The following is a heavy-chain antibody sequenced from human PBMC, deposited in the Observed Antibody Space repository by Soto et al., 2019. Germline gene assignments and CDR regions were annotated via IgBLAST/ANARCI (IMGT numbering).Heavy chain of an antibody. V-gene: IGHV1-46*01. D-gene: IGHD6-19*01. CDR2: INPSGGST. CDR1: GYTFTSYY. CDR3: ARAGSSGWYGGGAYYFDY. J-gene: IGHJ4*02. Sequence: GASVKVSCXASGYTFTSYYMHWVRQAPGQGLEWMGIINPSGGSTSYAQKFQGRVTMTRDTSTSTVYMELNSLRSEDTAVYYCARAGSSGWYGGGAYYFDYWGQGTLVTVSS.